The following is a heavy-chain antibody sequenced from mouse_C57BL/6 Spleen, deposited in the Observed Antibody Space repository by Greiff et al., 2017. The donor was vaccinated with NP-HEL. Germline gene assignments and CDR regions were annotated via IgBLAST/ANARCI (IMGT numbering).Heavy chain of an antibody. CDR3: ARWGLTGVDY. CDR1: GYTFTDYN. CDR2: INPNNGGT. V-gene: IGHV1-18*01. J-gene: IGHJ2*01. Sequence: EVQLQQSGPELVKPGASVKIPCKASGYTFTDYNMDWVKQSHGKSLEWIGDINPNNGGTNYNQKFKGKATLTVDKSSSTAYMELRSLTSEYKAVYYCARWGLTGVDYWGQGTTLTVSS. D-gene: IGHD4-1*01.